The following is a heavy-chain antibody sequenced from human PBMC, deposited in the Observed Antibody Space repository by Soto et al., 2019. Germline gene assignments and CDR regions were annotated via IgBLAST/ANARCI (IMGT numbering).Heavy chain of an antibody. Sequence: SETLSLTCTVSGGSISSGGYYWSWIRQHPGKGLEWIGYIYYSGSTYYNPSLKSRVTISVDTSKNQFSLKLSSVTAADTAVYYCASSIAAAGTISYYYYYYMDVWGKGTTVTVS. J-gene: IGHJ6*03. V-gene: IGHV4-31*03. D-gene: IGHD6-13*01. CDR3: ASSIAAAGTISYYYYYYMDV. CDR1: GGSISSGGYY. CDR2: IYYSGST.